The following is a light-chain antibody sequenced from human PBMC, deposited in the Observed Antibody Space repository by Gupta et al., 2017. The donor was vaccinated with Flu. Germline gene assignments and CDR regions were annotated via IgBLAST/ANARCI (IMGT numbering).Light chain of an antibody. Sequence: TCRASQRISNNLAWFQHKPGKAPKSLIYGASSLHSGVPSKFSGGGSGTDFTLTTSSLQPEDFATYYCQQYYNYPLTFGGGTRVEIK. CDR3: QQYYNYPLT. V-gene: IGKV1-16*02. J-gene: IGKJ4*01. CDR1: QRISNN. CDR2: GAS.